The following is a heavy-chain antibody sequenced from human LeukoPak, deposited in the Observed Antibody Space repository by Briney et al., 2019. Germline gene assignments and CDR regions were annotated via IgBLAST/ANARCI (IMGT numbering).Heavy chain of an antibody. CDR3: ARDTSGYYLYYYYGMDV. V-gene: IGHV4-59*05. D-gene: IGHD3-3*01. J-gene: IGHJ6*02. Sequence: SETLSLTCTVSGGSISSYFWSWIRQPPGKGLEWIGSIYYSGSTYYNPSLKNRVTISVDTSKNQFTLKLSSVTAADTAVYYCARDTSGYYLYYYYGMDVWGQGTTVTVSS. CDR2: IYYSGST. CDR1: GGSISSYF.